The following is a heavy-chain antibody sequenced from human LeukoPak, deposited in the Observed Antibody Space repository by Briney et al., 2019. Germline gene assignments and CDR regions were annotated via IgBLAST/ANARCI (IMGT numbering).Heavy chain of an antibody. Sequence: PGGSLRLSCAASGFTVSNNFVTWVRQAPGKGLEWVSIIYSGGGTDYADSVKGRFTISRDNSKNTVYLQMNSLRAEDTAVYHCAGKSLGIAAAGTFFGSWGQGTLVTVSS. CDR1: GFTVSNNF. CDR3: AGKSLGIAAAGTFFGS. D-gene: IGHD6-13*01. V-gene: IGHV3-53*01. CDR2: IYSGGGT. J-gene: IGHJ5*02.